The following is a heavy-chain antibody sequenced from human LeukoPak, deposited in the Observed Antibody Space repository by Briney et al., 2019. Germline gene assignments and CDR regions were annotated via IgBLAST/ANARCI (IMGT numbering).Heavy chain of an antibody. D-gene: IGHD6-19*01. V-gene: IGHV4-39*07. J-gene: IGHJ4*02. CDR2: IYYSGST. CDR3: ARVVSGWYSDY. Sequence: SETLSLTCTVSGGSISSSSYYWGWIRQPPGKGLEWIGSIYYSGSTYYNPSLKSRVTISVDTSKNQFSLKLSSVTAADTAAYYCARVVSGWYSDYWGQGTLVTVSS. CDR1: GGSISSSSYY.